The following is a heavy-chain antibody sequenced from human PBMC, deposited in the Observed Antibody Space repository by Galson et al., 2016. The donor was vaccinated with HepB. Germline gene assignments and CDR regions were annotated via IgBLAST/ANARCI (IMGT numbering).Heavy chain of an antibody. CDR1: GFRFSDCY. CDR2: INSISSHI. Sequence: SLRLSCAASGFRFSDCYMSWIRQAPGKGLEWVSYINSISSHIFYADSVKGRFTVPRDNARAAVYLDMSGLRADDTAVYYCTGGLVRNGDHVSWGQGTLVTVSS. V-gene: IGHV3-11*01. CDR3: TGGLVRNGDHVS. J-gene: IGHJ5*02. D-gene: IGHD4-17*01.